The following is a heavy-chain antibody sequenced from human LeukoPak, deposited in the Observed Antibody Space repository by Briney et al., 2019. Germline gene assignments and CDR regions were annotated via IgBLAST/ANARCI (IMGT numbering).Heavy chain of an antibody. CDR1: GFTFSSYW. CDR3: ARDFWDGYALYYFDY. V-gene: IGHV3-7*01. Sequence: PGGSLRLSCAASGFTFSSYWMSWVRQAPGKGLEWVANIKQDGSEKYYVDSVKGRFTISRDNAKNSLYLQMNSLRAEDTAVYYCARDFWDGYALYYFDYWGQGTLVTVSS. CDR2: IKQDGSEK. J-gene: IGHJ4*02. D-gene: IGHD5-24*01.